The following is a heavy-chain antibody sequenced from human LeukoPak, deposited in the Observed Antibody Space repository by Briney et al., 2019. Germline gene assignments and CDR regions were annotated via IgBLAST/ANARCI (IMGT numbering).Heavy chain of an antibody. CDR3: ARGGELRYFDWLLSGAFDI. D-gene: IGHD3-9*01. J-gene: IGHJ3*02. CDR1: GYTFTGYY. CDR2: INPNSGGT. V-gene: IGHV1-2*04. Sequence: ASVKVSCKASGYTFTGYYMHWVRQAPGQGVEWMGWINPNSGGTNYAQKFQGWVTMTRDTSISTAYMELSRLRSEDTGVYYCARGGELRYFDWLLSGAFDIWGQGTMVTVSS.